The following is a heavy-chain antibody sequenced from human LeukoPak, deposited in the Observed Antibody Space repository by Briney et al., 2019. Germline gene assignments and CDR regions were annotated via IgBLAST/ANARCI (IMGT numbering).Heavy chain of an antibody. Sequence: GGSLRLSCAASGFTFSSYAMHWVRQAPGKGLEWVAVISYDGTNKYYADSVKGRFTISRDNSKNTLYLQMNSLRAEDTAVYYCARYQLLDMGGYFDYWGQGTLVTASS. J-gene: IGHJ4*02. CDR1: GFTFSSYA. CDR2: ISYDGTNK. D-gene: IGHD2-2*01. V-gene: IGHV3-30*04. CDR3: ARYQLLDMGGYFDY.